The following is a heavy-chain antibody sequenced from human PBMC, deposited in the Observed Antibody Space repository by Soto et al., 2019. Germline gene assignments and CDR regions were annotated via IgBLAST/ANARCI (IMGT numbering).Heavy chain of an antibody. D-gene: IGHD2-2*02. Sequence: QVQLVQSGAEVKKPGASVKVSCKASGYTFTGYYMHWVRQAPGQGLEWMGWSNPNSGGTNYAQKFQGWVTMTRDTSISAAYMGLSRLRSVDTAVYYCARQVSPYTYFDYWGQGTLVTVSS. J-gene: IGHJ4*02. CDR1: GYTFTGYY. CDR3: ARQVSPYTYFDY. CDR2: SNPNSGGT. V-gene: IGHV1-2*04.